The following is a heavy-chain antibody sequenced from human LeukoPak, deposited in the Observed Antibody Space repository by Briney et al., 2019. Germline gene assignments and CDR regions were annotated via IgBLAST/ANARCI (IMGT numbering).Heavy chain of an antibody. CDR1: GHTFTSYA. D-gene: IGHD3-16*01. J-gene: IGHJ4*02. Sequence: ASVKVSCKASGHTFTSYAMHWVRQAPGQRLEWMGWINAGNGNTKYSQEFQGRVTITRDTSASTAYMELSSLRSEDMAVYYCARDSGTWGYFDYWGQGTLVTVSS. CDR3: ARDSGTWGYFDY. V-gene: IGHV1-3*03. CDR2: INAGNGNT.